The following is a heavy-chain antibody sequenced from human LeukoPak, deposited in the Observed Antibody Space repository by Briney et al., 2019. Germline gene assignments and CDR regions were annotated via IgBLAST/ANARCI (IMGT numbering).Heavy chain of an antibody. V-gene: IGHV3-15*01. Sequence: GGSLRLSCAASGFTFSSYEMNWVRQAPGKGLEWVGLIKSKTDGGTTDHTAPVKGRFTISRDDSKNTLYLQMNSLKTEDTAVYYCTTEACRGDNCYFDYWGQGTLVTVSS. J-gene: IGHJ4*03. D-gene: IGHD2-21*01. CDR2: IKSKTDGGTT. CDR3: TTEACRGDNCYFDY. CDR1: GFTFSSYE.